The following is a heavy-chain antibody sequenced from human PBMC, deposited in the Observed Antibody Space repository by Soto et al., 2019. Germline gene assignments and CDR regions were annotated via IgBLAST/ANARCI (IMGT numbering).Heavy chain of an antibody. J-gene: IGHJ3*02. Sequence: ERSLRLSCLASGFTFSTYAMNWVGQAPGKGLEWVSAISGSGDSTYYADSVRGRFTISRDNSINTLYLQMSSLRTEDTAVYYCAHPRGYGVFDAFDIWGQGTMVTVSS. D-gene: IGHD4-17*01. CDR3: AHPRGYGVFDAFDI. V-gene: IGHV3-23*01. CDR2: ISGSGDST. CDR1: GFTFSTYA.